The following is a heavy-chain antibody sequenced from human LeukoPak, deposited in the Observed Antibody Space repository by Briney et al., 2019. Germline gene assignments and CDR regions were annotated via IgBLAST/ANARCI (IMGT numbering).Heavy chain of an antibody. CDR3: ARDGSTAKEYYFDY. CDR1: GYTFTGYY. CDR2: INPNSGGT. Sequence: ASVKVSCKASGYTFTGYYMHWVRQAPGQGLEWMGWINPNSGGTNYAQKFQGRVTMTRDTSISTAYMELSRLRSDDTAVYYCARDGSTAKEYYFDYWGQGTLVTVSS. V-gene: IGHV1-2*02. J-gene: IGHJ4*02. D-gene: IGHD2-2*01.